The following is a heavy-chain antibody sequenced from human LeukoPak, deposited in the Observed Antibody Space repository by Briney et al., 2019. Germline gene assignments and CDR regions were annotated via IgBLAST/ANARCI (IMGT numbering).Heavy chain of an antibody. V-gene: IGHV5-51*01. CDR1: GSSFTSYW. CDR2: IYPGDSDT. CDR3: ARRRYYYGMDV. J-gene: IGHJ6*02. Sequence: GASLQISCKGSGSSFTSYWIGWVRQLPGKGLEWMGIIYPGDSDTRYSPSFQGQVTISADKSISTAYLQWSSLKASDTAMYYCARRRYYYGMDVWGQGTTVTVSS.